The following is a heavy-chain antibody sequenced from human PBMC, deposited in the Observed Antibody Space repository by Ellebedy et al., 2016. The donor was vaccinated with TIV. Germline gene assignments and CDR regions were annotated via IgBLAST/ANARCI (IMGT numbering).Heavy chain of an antibody. D-gene: IGHD4-17*01. V-gene: IGHV3-48*01. J-gene: IGHJ4*02. Sequence: GESLKISCAASGFTFSSYSMNWVRQAPGKGLEWVSYISSSSSTIDYADSVKGRFTISRDNAKNSLSLQMNSLRVDDTAVYYCAGYGDFSYWGQGTLVTVSS. CDR2: ISSSSSTI. CDR1: GFTFSSYS. CDR3: AGYGDFSY.